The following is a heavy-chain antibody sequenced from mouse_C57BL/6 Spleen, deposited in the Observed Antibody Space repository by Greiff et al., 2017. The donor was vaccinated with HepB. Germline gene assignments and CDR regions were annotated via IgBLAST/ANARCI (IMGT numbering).Heavy chain of an antibody. D-gene: IGHD1-1*01. CDR3: TTDGSSYYFDY. Sequence: VQLQQSGAELVRPGASVKLSCTASGFNIKDYYMHWVKQRPDQGLEWIGRIDPEDGDTEYAPKFQGKATMTADTSSNTAYLQLSSLTSEDTAVYYCTTDGSSYYFDYWGQGTTLTVSS. J-gene: IGHJ2*01. CDR1: GFNIKDYY. CDR2: IDPEDGDT. V-gene: IGHV14-1*01.